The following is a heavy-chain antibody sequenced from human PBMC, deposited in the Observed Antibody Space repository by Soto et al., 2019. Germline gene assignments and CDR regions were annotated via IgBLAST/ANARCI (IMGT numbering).Heavy chain of an antibody. CDR3: ARGQGRPSSNWFDX. CDR2: INHSGST. Sequence: SETLSVTCAVYGGSFSGYYWSWIRQPPGKGLEWIWEINHSGSTNYKPALKSRVTMSVDTSKKQFSLKVSSVTAADTAVYYCARGQGRPSSNWFDXWGQGTLLTVSX. CDR1: GGSFSGYY. V-gene: IGHV4-34*01. J-gene: IGHJ5*02. D-gene: IGHD2-2*01.